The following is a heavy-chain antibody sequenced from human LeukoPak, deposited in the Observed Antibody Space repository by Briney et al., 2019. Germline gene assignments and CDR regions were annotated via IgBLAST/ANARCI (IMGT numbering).Heavy chain of an antibody. CDR1: GFTFSSYW. V-gene: IGHV3-74*01. D-gene: IGHD3-10*01. CDR3: ARDRNMVRGVIGYYYYMDV. J-gene: IGHJ6*03. CDR2: INSDGSST. Sequence: GGSLRLSCAASGFTFSSYWMHWVRQAPGKGLVWVSRINSDGSSTSYADSVKGRFTISRDNAKNTLYLQMNSLRAEDTAVYCCARDRNMVRGVIGYYYYMDVWGKGTTVTVSS.